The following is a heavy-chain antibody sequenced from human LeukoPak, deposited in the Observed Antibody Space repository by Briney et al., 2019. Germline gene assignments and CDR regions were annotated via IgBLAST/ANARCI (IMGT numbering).Heavy chain of an antibody. J-gene: IGHJ6*02. D-gene: IGHD5-18*01. CDR1: GFTFSSYA. Sequence: GGSLRLSCAASGFTFSSYAVSWVRQAPGKGLEWVSAISGSGGSTYYADSVKGRFTISRDNSKNTLYLQMNSLRAEDTAVYYCAKSDTAMVSYYYGMDVWGQGTTVTVSS. CDR3: AKSDTAMVSYYYGMDV. V-gene: IGHV3-23*01. CDR2: ISGSGGST.